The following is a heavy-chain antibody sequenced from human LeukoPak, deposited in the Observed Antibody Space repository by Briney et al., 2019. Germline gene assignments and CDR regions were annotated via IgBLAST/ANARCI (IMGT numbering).Heavy chain of an antibody. Sequence: EASVKVSCKASGYTFTSYAMHWVRQAPGQRLEWMGWINAGNGNAKYSQKFQGRVTITRDTSASTAYMELSSLRSEDTAVYYCARNRNFWSGQKTHYYYGMDVWGQGTTVTVSS. D-gene: IGHD3-3*01. CDR1: GYTFTSYA. V-gene: IGHV1-3*01. CDR3: ARNRNFWSGQKTHYYYGMDV. CDR2: INAGNGNA. J-gene: IGHJ6*02.